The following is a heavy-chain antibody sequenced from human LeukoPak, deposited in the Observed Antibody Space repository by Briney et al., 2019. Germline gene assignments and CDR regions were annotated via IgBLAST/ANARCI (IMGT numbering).Heavy chain of an antibody. Sequence: GESLGLSCAASGFTFSSYWMSWVRQAPGKGLEWVANIKQDGSEKYYVDSVKGRFTISRDNAKNSLYLQMNSLRAEDTAVYYCANYYYGSGSQDYWGQGTLVTVSS. V-gene: IGHV3-7*03. D-gene: IGHD3-10*01. CDR2: IKQDGSEK. CDR1: GFTFSSYW. CDR3: ANYYYGSGSQDY. J-gene: IGHJ4*02.